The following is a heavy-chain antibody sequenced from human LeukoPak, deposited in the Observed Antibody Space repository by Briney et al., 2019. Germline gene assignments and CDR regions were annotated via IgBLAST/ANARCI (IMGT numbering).Heavy chain of an antibody. CDR1: GGTFSSYT. V-gene: IGHV1-69*04. D-gene: IGHD2-15*01. CDR2: IIPILGIA. CDR3: ARDRRCSGGSCYSEHYHYGMDV. J-gene: IGHJ6*02. Sequence: SVKVSCKASGGTFSSYTISWVRQAPGQGLEWMGRIIPILGIANYAQKFQGRVTITADKSTSTAYMELSSLRSEDTAVYYCARDRRCSGGSCYSEHYHYGMDVWGQGTTVTVSS.